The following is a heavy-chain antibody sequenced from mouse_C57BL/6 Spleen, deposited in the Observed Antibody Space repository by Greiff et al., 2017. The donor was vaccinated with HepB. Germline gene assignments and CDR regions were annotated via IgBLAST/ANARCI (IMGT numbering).Heavy chain of an antibody. CDR1: GFSFNTYA. J-gene: IGHJ2*01. V-gene: IGHV10-1*01. CDR2: IRSKSNNYAT. CDR3: VRQETSHLDYDYGGLDY. D-gene: IGHD2-4*01. Sequence: EVKLVESGGGLVQPKGSLKLSCAASGFSFNTYAMNWVRQAPGKGLEWVARIRSKSNNYATYYADSVKDRFTISRDDSESMLYLQMNNLKTEDTAMYYCVRQETSHLDYDYGGLDYWGQGTTLTVSS.